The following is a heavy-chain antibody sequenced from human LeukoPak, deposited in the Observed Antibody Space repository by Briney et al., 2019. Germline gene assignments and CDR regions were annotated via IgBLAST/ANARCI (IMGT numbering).Heavy chain of an antibody. D-gene: IGHD4-17*01. V-gene: IGHV4-34*01. CDR3: ASRARTTSPYYYYYMDV. Sequence: PSETLSLTCAVYGGSFSGYYWSWIRQPPGKGLGWIGEINHSGSTNYNPSLKGRVTISVDTSKNQFSLKLSSVTAADTAVYYCASRARTTSPYYYYYMDVWGKGTTVTVSS. CDR1: GGSFSGYY. CDR2: INHSGST. J-gene: IGHJ6*03.